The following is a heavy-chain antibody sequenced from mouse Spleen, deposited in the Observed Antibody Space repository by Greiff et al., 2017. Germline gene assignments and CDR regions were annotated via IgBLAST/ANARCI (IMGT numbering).Heavy chain of an antibody. CDR2: ISSGGSYT. CDR3: ARDPTMPGAMDY. J-gene: IGHJ4*01. Sequence: EVQRVESGGGLVKPGGSLKLSCAASGFTFSSYAMSWVRQSPEKRLEWVAEISSGGSYTYYPDTVTGRFTISRDNAKNTLYLEMSSLRSEDTAMYYCARDPTMPGAMDYWGQGTSVTVSS. V-gene: IGHV5-9-4*01. D-gene: IGHD2-10*01. CDR1: GFTFSSYA.